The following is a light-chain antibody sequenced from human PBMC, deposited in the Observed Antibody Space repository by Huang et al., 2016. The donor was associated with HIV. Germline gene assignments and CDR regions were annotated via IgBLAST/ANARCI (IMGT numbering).Light chain of an antibody. V-gene: IGKV1-9*01. CDR3: QQLYSYPLT. CDR1: QGISSY. CDR2: AAS. J-gene: IGKJ4*01. Sequence: IQLTQSPSSLSASVGARVPITCRASQGISSYLAWYQQKPGKAPKLLIYAASTLQSGGPARVSGSGSGTDFTRTISSLQPEDFATYFCQQLYSYPLTFGGGTKVEIK.